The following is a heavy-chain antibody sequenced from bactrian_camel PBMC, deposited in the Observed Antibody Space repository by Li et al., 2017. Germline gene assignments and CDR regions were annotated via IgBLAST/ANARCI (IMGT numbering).Heavy chain of an antibody. CDR3: AADGVKIPPPPGLNGPGLIRYLVDFGN. V-gene: IGHV3-3*01. CDR1: GHSRGSNC. J-gene: IGHJ6*01. Sequence: VQLVESGGGSVQAGESLTLSCVVSGHSRGSNCVGWYRLPPGRAPAEREGIAAIRRSGGETWYASSVKGRFTISRDSAKNVLYLQMNNLKPEDTAKYYCAADGVKIPPPPGLNGPGLIRYLVDFGNWGQGTQVTVS. CDR2: IRRSGGET. D-gene: IGHD1*01.